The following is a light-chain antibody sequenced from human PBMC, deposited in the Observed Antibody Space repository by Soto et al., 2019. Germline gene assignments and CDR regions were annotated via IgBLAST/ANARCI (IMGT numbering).Light chain of an antibody. CDR3: QQYNSYSHP. V-gene: IGKV1-5*01. CDR2: DAS. CDR1: QSISSW. J-gene: IGKJ2*01. Sequence: DIQMTQSPSTLSASVGDRVSITCRASQSISSWLAWYQQKPGKAPKLLIYDASSLESGVPSRFSGSGSGTEFTLTIRSLQPDDFATYYCQQYNSYSHPFGQGTKLEIK.